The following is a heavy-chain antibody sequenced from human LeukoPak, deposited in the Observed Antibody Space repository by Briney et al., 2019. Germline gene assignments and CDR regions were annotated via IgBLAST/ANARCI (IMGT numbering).Heavy chain of an antibody. CDR2: INPHSGGT. CDR3: ARNPTHQLWLPEARFDP. V-gene: IGHV1-2*02. Sequence: ASVKVSCKTSGYTFITYYIHWVRQAPGQGLEWVGWINPHSGGTNYAQKFQGRVTITRDTSINTAYLELTRLRSDDTAVYYCARNPTHQLWLPEARFDPWGQGTLVTVSS. D-gene: IGHD5-18*01. CDR1: GYTFITYY. J-gene: IGHJ5*02.